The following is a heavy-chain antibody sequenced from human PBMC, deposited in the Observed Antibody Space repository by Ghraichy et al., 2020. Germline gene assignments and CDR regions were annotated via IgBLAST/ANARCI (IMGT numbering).Heavy chain of an antibody. J-gene: IGHJ3*02. Sequence: GESLNISCAASGFTFSSYSMNWVRQAPGKGLEWVANIKQDGSEKYYVDSVRGRFTISRDNAKNSLYLQMNSLRAEDTAVYYCARVRSPIAVAGTDAFDIWGQGTMVTVSS. CDR3: ARVRSPIAVAGTDAFDI. CDR2: IKQDGSEK. CDR1: GFTFSSYS. V-gene: IGHV3-7*03. D-gene: IGHD6-19*01.